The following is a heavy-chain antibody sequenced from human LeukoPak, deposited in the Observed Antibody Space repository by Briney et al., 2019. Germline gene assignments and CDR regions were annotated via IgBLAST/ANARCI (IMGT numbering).Heavy chain of an antibody. J-gene: IGHJ3*02. D-gene: IGHD3-22*01. CDR1: GYSFTSYW. Sequence: EESLQISCKGSGYSFTSYWIGWVRQLPGKGVEWMGIIYPGDSDTRYSPSFQGQVTISADKSISTAYLQWSSLKASDTAMYYCPRPEYYYDSSGYYYWYAFDIWGQGTMVTVSS. CDR2: IYPGDSDT. CDR3: PRPEYYYDSSGYYYWYAFDI. V-gene: IGHV5-51*01.